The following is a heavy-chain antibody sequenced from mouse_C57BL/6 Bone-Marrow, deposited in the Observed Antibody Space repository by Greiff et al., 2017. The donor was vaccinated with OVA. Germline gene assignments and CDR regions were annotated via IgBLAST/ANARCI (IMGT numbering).Heavy chain of an antibody. V-gene: IGHV1-19*01. Sequence: VQLQQSGPVLVKPGASVKMSCKASGYTFTDYYMNWVKQSHGKSLEWIGVINPYNGGTSYNQKFKGKATLTVDKSSSTAYMELNSLTSEDSAVYYCAGDYYYGSSGDWFAYWGQGTLVTVSA. J-gene: IGHJ3*01. D-gene: IGHD1-1*01. CDR1: GYTFTDYY. CDR3: AGDYYYGSSGDWFAY. CDR2: INPYNGGT.